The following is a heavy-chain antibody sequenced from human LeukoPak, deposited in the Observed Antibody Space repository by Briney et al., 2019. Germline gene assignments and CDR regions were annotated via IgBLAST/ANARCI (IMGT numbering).Heavy chain of an antibody. V-gene: IGHV4-59*01. J-gene: IGHJ4*02. CDR3: ARDPTRTTGLDFDY. Sequence: SETLSLTCTVSGGSISNYYWSWIRQPPGKGLEWIGYIYYSGSTNYNPSLKSRVTISVDTSKNQFSLKLRSVTAADTAVYYCARDPTRTTGLDFDYWGQGTLVTVSS. CDR1: GGSISNYY. CDR2: IYYSGST. D-gene: IGHD4-17*01.